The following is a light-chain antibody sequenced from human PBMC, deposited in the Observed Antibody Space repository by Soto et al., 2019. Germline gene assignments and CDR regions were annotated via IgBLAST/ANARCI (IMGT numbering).Light chain of an antibody. CDR1: QGIGSQ. V-gene: IGKV1-12*01. CDR2: AAS. J-gene: IGKJ1*01. Sequence: DIQMTQSPSSVSASVGDRVSITCRASQGIGSQLAWYQQKPGKAPKLLIHAASTLQRGVPSRFSGSGFGTDFTLTISSLQSEDFATYYCQQANAFPRTFGQGTKVDIK. CDR3: QQANAFPRT.